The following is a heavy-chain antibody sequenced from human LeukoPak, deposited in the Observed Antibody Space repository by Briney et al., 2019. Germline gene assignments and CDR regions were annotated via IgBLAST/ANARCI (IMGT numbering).Heavy chain of an antibody. CDR1: RFTFSSYW. CDR3: ASQPAAADFDY. J-gene: IGHJ4*02. D-gene: IGHD2-2*01. V-gene: IGHV3-7*03. Sequence: PGGSLRLSCAASRFTFSSYWMTWVRQAPGKGLEWVANIKPDGSKKSYVDSVKGRFTISRDNAKNSLYLQMNSLRADDTGVYYCASQPAAADFDYWGQGTLVTVSS. CDR2: IKPDGSKK.